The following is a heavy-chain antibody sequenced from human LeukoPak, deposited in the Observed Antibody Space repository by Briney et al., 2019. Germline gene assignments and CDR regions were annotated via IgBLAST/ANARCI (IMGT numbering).Heavy chain of an antibody. CDR1: GFTFSSYW. CDR2: INHNGSVN. D-gene: IGHD3-16*01. V-gene: IGHV3-7*03. J-gene: IGHJ6*02. CDR3: ARGGGLDV. Sequence: GGSLRLSCAASGFTFSSYWMNWARQAPGKGLEWVASINHNGSVNYYVDSMKGRFTISRDNAKNSLYLQMSNLRAEDTAVYFCARGGGLDVWGQGATVTVSS.